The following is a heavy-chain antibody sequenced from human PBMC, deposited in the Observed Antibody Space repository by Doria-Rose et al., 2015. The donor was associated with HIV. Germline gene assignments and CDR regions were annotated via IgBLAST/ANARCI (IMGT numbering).Heavy chain of an antibody. D-gene: IGHD1-26*01. CDR2: ISYTGST. J-gene: IGHJ4*02. CDR1: GGSISRYY. V-gene: IGHV4-59*01. Sequence: QVQLQESGPGLVKPSETLSLTCSVSGGSISRYYWSWIRQPPGKGLEYIGDISYTGSTNYSPSLKSRVSISIDTSKNKFSLRLSSVTAADTAVYYCARVLSGTYDYWGQGTLVTVSS. CDR3: ARVLSGTYDY.